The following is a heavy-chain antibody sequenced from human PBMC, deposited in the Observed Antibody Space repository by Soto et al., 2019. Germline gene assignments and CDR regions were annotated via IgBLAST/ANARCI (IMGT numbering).Heavy chain of an antibody. V-gene: IGHV1-2*04. CDR3: GTSSVVVGYYYYGMDV. CDR1: GYTFTGYY. CDR2: INHNSGGT. D-gene: IGHD2-2*01. Sequence: ASVKVSCKASGYTFTGYYMHWVRQAPGQGLEWMGWINHNSGGTKNAPKMQGWVTTIRDTAISRAYIDQRRRRSDDTAVSYCGTSSVVVGYYYYGMDVWRQGTTVTVSS. J-gene: IGHJ6*02.